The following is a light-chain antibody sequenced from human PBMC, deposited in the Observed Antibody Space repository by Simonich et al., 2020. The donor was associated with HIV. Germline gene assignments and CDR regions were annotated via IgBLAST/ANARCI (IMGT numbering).Light chain of an antibody. CDR1: QSVLYSSNNKNN. CDR3: QQYYSTPLT. CDR2: WAS. V-gene: IGKV4-1*01. Sequence: DIVMTQSPDSLAVSLCERATINCKSSQSVLYSSNNKNNLAWYQQKPGQTPKLLIYWASTRESGVPDRFSGSGSGTDFTLTISSLQAEDVAVYYCQQYYSTPLTFGGGTKVEIK. J-gene: IGKJ4*01.